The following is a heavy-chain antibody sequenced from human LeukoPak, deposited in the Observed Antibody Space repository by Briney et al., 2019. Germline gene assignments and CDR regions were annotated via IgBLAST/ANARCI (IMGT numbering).Heavy chain of an antibody. D-gene: IGHD2-2*01. Sequence: GGSLRLSCAVSGFTFSYYGMHWVRQAPGKGLDWVAVIWHDGSNQDYADSVKGRFTISRDNSKNTVYLQMNSLRGEDTAVYYCAKGGSPSCYSSSGYWGQGTLVTVSS. CDR3: AKGGSPSCYSSSGY. CDR2: IWHDGSNQ. V-gene: IGHV3-33*06. CDR1: GFTFSYYG. J-gene: IGHJ4*02.